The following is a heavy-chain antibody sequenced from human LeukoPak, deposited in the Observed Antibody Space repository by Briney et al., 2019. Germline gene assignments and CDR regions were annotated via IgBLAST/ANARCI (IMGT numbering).Heavy chain of an antibody. J-gene: IGHJ4*02. CDR2: IRYDGSNR. CDR3: VKALAGDTFDY. CDR1: GFTFSTYG. V-gene: IGHV3-30*02. D-gene: IGHD3-10*01. Sequence: GGSLRLSCAASGFTFSTYGMTWVRQAPGKGLGWVAFIRYDGSNRYHADSVKGRFTISRDNSKNTLYLQMNSLGAEDTAVYYCVKALAGDTFDYWGQGTLVTVSS.